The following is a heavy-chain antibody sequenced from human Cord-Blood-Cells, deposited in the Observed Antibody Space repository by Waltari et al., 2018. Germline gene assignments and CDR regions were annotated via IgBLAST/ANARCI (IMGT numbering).Heavy chain of an antibody. Sequence: EVQLLESGGGLVQPGGSLRLPCAASGITFSIYFLTLCSKAPGKGLEWVSAISGSGGSTYYADSVKGRFTISRDNSKNTLYLQMNSLRAEDTAVYYCAPSVLVVYHDAFDIWGQGTMVTVSS. V-gene: IGHV3-23*01. CDR3: APSVLVVYHDAFDI. CDR1: GITFSIYF. CDR2: ISGSGGST. D-gene: IGHD2-8*02. J-gene: IGHJ3*02.